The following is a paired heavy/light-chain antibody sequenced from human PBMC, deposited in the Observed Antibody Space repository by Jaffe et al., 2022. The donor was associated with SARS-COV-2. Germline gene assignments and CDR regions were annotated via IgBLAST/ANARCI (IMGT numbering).Heavy chain of an antibody. CDR2: ISSRT. D-gene: IGHD3-10*01. V-gene: IGHV3-23*01. J-gene: IGHJ3*02. CDR3: YGLNDAFDI. CDR1: GFTFSSYA. Sequence: EVQLLESGGGLVQPGGSLRLSCAASGFTFSSYAMSWVRQAPGKGLEWVSAISSRTYYADSVKGRFTISRDNSKNTLYLQMNSLRAEDTGVYYCYGLNDAFDIWGQGAMVTVSS.
Light chain of an antibody. CDR3: SAWDTSLSAWV. J-gene: IGLJ3*02. CDR2: RNN. V-gene: IGLV10-54*01. CDR1: GNNVGNEG. Sequence: QAGLTQPPSVSKDLRQTATLTCTGSGNNVGNEGAAWLQQHQGHPPKLLSYRNNKRPSGISERFSASRSGNTASLTITGLQPEDEADYYCSAWDTSLSAWVFGGGTKLTVL.